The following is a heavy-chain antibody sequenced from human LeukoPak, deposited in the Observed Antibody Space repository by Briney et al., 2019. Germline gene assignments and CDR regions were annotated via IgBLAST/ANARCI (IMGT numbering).Heavy chain of an antibody. CDR1: GFTFSRYG. CDR3: AKDYRGGWGTAFDI. J-gene: IGHJ3*02. CDR2: ISGSGGST. Sequence: GGTLRLSCAASGFTFSRYGMSWVRQAPGKGLEWVSAISGSGGSTYYADSVKGRFTISSDNSKNTLYLQMNSLRAEDTAVYYCAKDYRGGWGTAFDIWGQGTMVTVSS. D-gene: IGHD3-10*01. V-gene: IGHV3-23*01.